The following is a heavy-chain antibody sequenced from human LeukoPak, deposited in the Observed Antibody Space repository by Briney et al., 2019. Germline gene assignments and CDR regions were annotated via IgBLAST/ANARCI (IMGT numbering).Heavy chain of an antibody. D-gene: IGHD5-12*01. V-gene: IGHV3-23*01. J-gene: IGHJ4*02. CDR2: VGGSNGIT. CDR1: RFTFNSYA. CDR3: ARNENSGWGYFDY. Sequence: GRSLRLSCAASRFTFNSYAMSWVRQAPGKGLEWVSVVGGSNGITFYVGSVKGRFTISRDNSKDTLYLQMNSLRAEDTAVYYCARNENSGWGYFDYWGQGTLVTVSS.